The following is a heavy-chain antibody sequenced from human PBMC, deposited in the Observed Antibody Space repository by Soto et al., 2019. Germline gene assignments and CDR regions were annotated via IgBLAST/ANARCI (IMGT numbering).Heavy chain of an antibody. Sequence: PGGSLRLSCAASGFTFSNYAMHWVRQAPGKGLEYVSAISSDGGSTYYANSVKGRFTISRDNSKNTLYLQMGSLRAEDMAIYYCASRYCSSTSCSYFHYWGLVTLVTVSS. CDR2: ISSDGGST. CDR1: GFTFSNYA. J-gene: IGHJ4*02. CDR3: ASRYCSSTSCSYFHY. V-gene: IGHV3-64*01. D-gene: IGHD2-2*01.